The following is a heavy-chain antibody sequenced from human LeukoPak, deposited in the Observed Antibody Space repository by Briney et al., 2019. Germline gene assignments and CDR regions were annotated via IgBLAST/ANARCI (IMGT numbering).Heavy chain of an antibody. J-gene: IGHJ4*02. CDR1: GGSMSSSSYY. CDR2: IYYSGST. D-gene: IGHD3-3*01. V-gene: IGHV4-39*01. Sequence: KSSETLSLTCTVSGGSMSSSSYYWGWIRQPPGKGLEWIGSIYYSGSTYYNPSLKSGVTISVDTSKNQFSLKLSSVTAADTAVYYCARSSARGSGYSDYWGQGTLVTVSS. CDR3: ARSSARGSGYSDY.